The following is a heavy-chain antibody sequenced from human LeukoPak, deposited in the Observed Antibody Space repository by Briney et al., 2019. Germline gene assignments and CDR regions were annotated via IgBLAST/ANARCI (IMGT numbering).Heavy chain of an antibody. Sequence: PGGSLRLTCAASGFTFSSYAMSWVRQAPGKGLEWISAISGSGGSTYYADSVKGRFTISRDNSKNTLYLQMNSLRAEDTAVYYCAKSVVVVAATDYWGQGTLVTVSS. D-gene: IGHD2-15*01. CDR2: ISGSGGST. CDR1: GFTFSSYA. V-gene: IGHV3-23*01. J-gene: IGHJ4*02. CDR3: AKSVVVVAATDY.